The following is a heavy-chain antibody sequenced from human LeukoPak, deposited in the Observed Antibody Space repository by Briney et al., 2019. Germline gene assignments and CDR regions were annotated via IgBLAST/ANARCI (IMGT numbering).Heavy chain of an antibody. V-gene: IGHV1-46*03. CDR1: GYTFTSYH. CDR3: SRPSGYGRYYFDY. Sequence: ASVKVSCKASGYTFTSYHTHWVRQAPGQGLEWMGIINPSGGSTGYAQKFQGRVTMTRDTSASTVYMELSSLRSEDTAVYYCSRPSGYGRYYFDYWGQGTLVTVSS. J-gene: IGHJ4*02. CDR2: INPSGGST. D-gene: IGHD3-22*01.